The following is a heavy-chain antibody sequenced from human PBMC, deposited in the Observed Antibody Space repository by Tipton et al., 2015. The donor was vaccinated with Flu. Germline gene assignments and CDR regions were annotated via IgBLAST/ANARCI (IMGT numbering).Heavy chain of an antibody. V-gene: IGHV3-48*04. CDR1: GFTLNGAS. CDR2: ISGSSSTI. Sequence: GSLRLSCVASGFTLNGASMNWDRQAPGKGLEWVSYISGSSSTIYYTDSVRGRFTISRDNAKNSLSLQMNSLRGEDTAVYYCARDLTDWGQGTLVTVTS. CDR3: ARDLTD. J-gene: IGHJ4*02.